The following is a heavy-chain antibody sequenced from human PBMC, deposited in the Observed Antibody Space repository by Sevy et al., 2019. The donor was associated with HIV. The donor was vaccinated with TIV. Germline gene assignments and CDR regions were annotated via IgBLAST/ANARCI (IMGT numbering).Heavy chain of an antibody. CDR2: IKEDGRGK. CDR1: GFTFSSYW. J-gene: IGHJ4*02. CDR3: AREGYYYDSSGYYFGGYYFDY. D-gene: IGHD3-22*01. V-gene: IGHV3-7*03. Sequence: GGSLRLSCAASGFTFSSYWMTWVRQAPGKGLEGVANIKEDGRGKNYVDSGKGRFTISRDNAKNSLYLQMNSLRADDTAVYYCAREGYYYDSSGYYFGGYYFDYWGQGTLVTVSS.